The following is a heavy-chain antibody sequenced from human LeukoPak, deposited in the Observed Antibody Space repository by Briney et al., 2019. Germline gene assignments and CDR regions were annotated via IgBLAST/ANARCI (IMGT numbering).Heavy chain of an antibody. CDR2: ISGSGGST. V-gene: IGHV3-23*01. CDR1: GFTFSSYA. D-gene: IGHD3-22*01. J-gene: IGHJ1*01. CDR3: AKDWWVSSGYYLDDFQH. Sequence: GGSLRLSCAASGFTFSSYAMSWVRQAPGKGLEWVSAISGSGGSTYYADSVKGRFTISRDNSKNTLYLQMNSLRAEDTAVYYCAKDWWVSSGYYLDDFQHWGQGTLVTVSS.